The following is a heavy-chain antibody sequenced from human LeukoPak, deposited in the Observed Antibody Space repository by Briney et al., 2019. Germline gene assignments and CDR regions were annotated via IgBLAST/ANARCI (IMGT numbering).Heavy chain of an antibody. V-gene: IGHV3-11*06. CDR3: ARDPPFIIGTTFFDY. Sequence: GGSLRLSCAGSGFSFSDYFMAWIRQTPGKGLQRVSFFDRGRDGKGHADSVRGRFTISRDNAKNSLYLQMNSLRAEDTAVYYCARDPPFIIGTTFFDYWGQGTLVTVSS. D-gene: IGHD1-20*01. CDR2: FDRGRDGK. J-gene: IGHJ4*02. CDR1: GFSFSDYF.